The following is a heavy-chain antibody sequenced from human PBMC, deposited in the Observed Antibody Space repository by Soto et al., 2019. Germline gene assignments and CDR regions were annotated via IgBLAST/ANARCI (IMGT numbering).Heavy chain of an antibody. J-gene: IGHJ6*02. CDR2: IIPIFGTA. CDR1: GGTFSSYA. CDR3: ARSALPMDKKIVVVVAATGRDYGMDV. D-gene: IGHD2-15*01. V-gene: IGHV1-69*01. Sequence: KVSCKASGGTFSSYAISWVRQAPGQGLEWMGGIIPIFGTANYAQKFQGRVTITADESTSTAYMELSSLRSEDTAVYYCARSALPMDKKIVVVVAATGRDYGMDVWGQGTTVTVSS.